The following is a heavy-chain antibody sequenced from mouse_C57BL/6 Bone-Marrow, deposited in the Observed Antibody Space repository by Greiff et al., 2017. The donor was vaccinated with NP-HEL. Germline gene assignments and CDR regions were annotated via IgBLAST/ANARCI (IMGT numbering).Heavy chain of an antibody. CDR2: INPYSGAT. J-gene: IGHJ3*01. CDR1: GYTFTDYY. D-gene: IGHD2-1*01. CDR3: ARSQIYYGNYAWFAY. Sequence: EVKLQESGPVLVKPGASVKMSCKASGYTFTDYYMNWVRQSHGKSPEWIGVINPYSGATTYNQKFKGKATLTVDKSSSTAYMELNSLTSEDSAVYFCARSQIYYGNYAWFAYWGQGTLVTVSA. V-gene: IGHV1-19*01.